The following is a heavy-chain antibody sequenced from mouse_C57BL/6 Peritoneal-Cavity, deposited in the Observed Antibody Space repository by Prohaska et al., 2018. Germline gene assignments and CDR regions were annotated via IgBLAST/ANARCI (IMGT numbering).Heavy chain of an antibody. V-gene: IGHV5-4*01. J-gene: IGHJ3*01. CDR2: ISDVGSYT. CDR1: GFTFSSYA. Sequence: EVQLVESGGGLVKPGGSLKLSCAASGFTFSSYAMSWVRQTPEKRLEWVATISDVGSYTYYPDNVKGRFTISRDNAKNNLYLQMSHLKSEDTAMYYCAREGLQLSRDWFAYWGQGTLVTVSA. D-gene: IGHD2-13*01. CDR3: AREGLQLSRDWFAY.